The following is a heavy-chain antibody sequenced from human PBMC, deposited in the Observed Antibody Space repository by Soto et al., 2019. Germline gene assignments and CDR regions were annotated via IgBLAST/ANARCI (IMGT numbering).Heavy chain of an antibody. Sequence: QVQVVESGGGLVKPGGSLRLSCAASGFTFSDYYMNWIRQAPGKGLEWFSYISSSSDYTKYADSVKGRFTISRDNAKSSLYLQMNSLSAADTAVYYCARGGVRGTTSRGQVYNWGQGTLVTVSS. CDR3: ARGGVRGTTSRGQVYN. CDR2: ISSSSDYT. V-gene: IGHV3-11*06. D-gene: IGHD1-1*01. CDR1: GFTFSDYY. J-gene: IGHJ4*02.